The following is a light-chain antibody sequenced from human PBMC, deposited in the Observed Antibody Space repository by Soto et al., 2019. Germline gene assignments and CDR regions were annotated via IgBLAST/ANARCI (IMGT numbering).Light chain of an antibody. CDR2: EVS. Sequence: QCALTQPASVSGSPGQSIAISCTGTSSDIGSYNYVSWYQQHPGKAPKLMIHEVSNRPSGVSDRFSGSKSGNTASLTISGLQADDEADYYCSSHTTYSTRVLGTGTKLTVL. CDR3: SSHTTYSTRV. CDR1: SSDIGSYNY. J-gene: IGLJ1*01. V-gene: IGLV2-14*01.